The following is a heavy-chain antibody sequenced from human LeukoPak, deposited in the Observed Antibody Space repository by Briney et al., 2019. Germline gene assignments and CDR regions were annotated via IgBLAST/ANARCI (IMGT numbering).Heavy chain of an antibody. CDR3: ARVQGRYDAFDI. Sequence: GSLRLSCAASGFTFSSYEMNWVRQAPGKGLEGVSYISSSGSTIYYADSVKVRFTISRDNAKNSLYLQMNSLRAEDTAVYYCARVQGRYDAFDIWGQGTMVTVSS. J-gene: IGHJ3*02. V-gene: IGHV3-48*03. CDR1: GFTFSSYE. CDR2: ISSSGSTI.